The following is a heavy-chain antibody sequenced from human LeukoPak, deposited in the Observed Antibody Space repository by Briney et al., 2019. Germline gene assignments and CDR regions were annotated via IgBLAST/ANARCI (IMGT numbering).Heavy chain of an antibody. CDR1: GGSVSSDSNY. Sequence: SETLSLTCTVSGGSVSSDSNYWSWIRQPPGKGLERIGYIYYSGSTNYNSSLKSRVTISLDTSKNQFSLKLNSLTAADTAVYYCARGGLAAARQTLDYWGQGTLVTVSS. D-gene: IGHD6-13*01. CDR2: IYYSGST. J-gene: IGHJ4*02. V-gene: IGHV4-61*01. CDR3: ARGGLAAARQTLDY.